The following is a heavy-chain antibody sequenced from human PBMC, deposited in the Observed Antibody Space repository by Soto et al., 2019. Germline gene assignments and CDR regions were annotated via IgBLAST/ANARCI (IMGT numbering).Heavy chain of an antibody. D-gene: IGHD1-1*01. CDR1: GFSFSNFT. J-gene: IGHJ6*04. Sequence: EVQLVESGGGLVKPGGSLRLSCAASGFSFSNFTMNWVRQAPGKGLEWVSSIDTGTTFMFYADSVTGRFTISRDNSKKSVCLEITGLRDEDTAVYYCASETGCSSWNGGRIDVWGEGTTVTVSS. CDR3: ASETGCSSWNGGRIDV. CDR2: IDTGTTFM. V-gene: IGHV3-21*01.